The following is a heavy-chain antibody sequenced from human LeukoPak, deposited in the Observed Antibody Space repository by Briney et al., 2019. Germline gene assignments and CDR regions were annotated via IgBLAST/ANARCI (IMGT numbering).Heavy chain of an antibody. Sequence: SETLSLTCTVSGGSISSYYWSWIRQPPGKGLEWIACISYSGSTKYNPSLKSRVTISVDTSKNQLSLKLSSVTAADTAVYYCARGFSSSWYYWFDPWGQGTLVTVSS. D-gene: IGHD6-13*01. CDR3: ARGFSSSWYYWFDP. J-gene: IGHJ5*02. CDR1: GGSISSYY. V-gene: IGHV4-59*12. CDR2: ISYSGST.